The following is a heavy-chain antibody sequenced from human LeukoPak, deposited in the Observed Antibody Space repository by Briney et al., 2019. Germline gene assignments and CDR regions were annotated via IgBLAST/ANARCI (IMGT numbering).Heavy chain of an antibody. D-gene: IGHD3-3*01. CDR1: GFTFSSYA. J-gene: IGHJ3*02. CDR3: AKDPHFGVVSGPLVLFDI. CDR2: ISGSGGST. V-gene: IGHV3-23*01. Sequence: GGSLRLSCAASGFTFSSYAMSWVRQAPGKGLEWVSAISGSGGSTYYADSVKGRFTISRDNSKNTLYLQMNSLRAEDTAVYYCAKDPHFGVVSGPLVLFDIWGQGTMVTVSS.